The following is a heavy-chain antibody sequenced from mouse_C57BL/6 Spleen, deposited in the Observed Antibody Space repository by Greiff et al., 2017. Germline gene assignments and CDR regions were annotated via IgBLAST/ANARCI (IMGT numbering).Heavy chain of an antibody. CDR1: GYSITSGYY. D-gene: IGHD2-1*01. V-gene: IGHV3-6*01. CDR2: ISYDGSN. Sequence: EVQLVESGPGLVKPSQSLSLTCSVTGYSITSGYYWNWIRQFPGNKLEWMGYISYDGSNNYNPSLKNRISITRDTSKNQFFLKLNSVTTEDTATYYCARDAYGNSAMDYWGQGTSVTVSS. J-gene: IGHJ4*01. CDR3: ARDAYGNSAMDY.